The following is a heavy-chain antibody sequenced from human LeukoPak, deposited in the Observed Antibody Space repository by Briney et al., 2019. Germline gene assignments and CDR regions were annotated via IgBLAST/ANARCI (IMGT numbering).Heavy chain of an antibody. V-gene: IGHV4-59*01. CDR1: GGSISSYY. Sequence: SETLSLTCTVSGGSISSYYWSWLRQPPGKGLEWIGYIYYSWSTNYNLSLERLVTISVDTSKNQFSLKMSSVTAAATAVYYCARGHTMVRGVINYFDYWGQGTLVTVSS. CDR2: IYYSWST. D-gene: IGHD3-10*01. CDR3: ARGHTMVRGVINYFDY. J-gene: IGHJ4*02.